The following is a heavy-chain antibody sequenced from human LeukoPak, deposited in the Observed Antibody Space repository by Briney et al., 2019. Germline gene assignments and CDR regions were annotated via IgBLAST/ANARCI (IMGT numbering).Heavy chain of an antibody. V-gene: IGHV3-7*01. J-gene: IGHJ6*03. CDR2: INQDGSEK. CDR1: GFTFSTYW. D-gene: IGHD3-10*01. CDR3: ARLSAYYYGSYFYYYMDV. Sequence: TGGSLRLSCAASGFTFSTYWMSWVRQAPGKGLEWVANINQDGSEKYYVDSVKGRFTISRDNAKNSLYLQMNSLRAEDTAVYYCARLSAYYYGSYFYYYMDVWGKGTTVTVSS.